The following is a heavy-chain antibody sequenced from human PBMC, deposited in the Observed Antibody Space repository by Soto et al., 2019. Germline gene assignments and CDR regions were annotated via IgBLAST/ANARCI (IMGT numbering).Heavy chain of an antibody. D-gene: IGHD2-15*01. CDR2: ISSNGGST. Sequence: GGSLRLSCAASGFTFSSYAMHWVRQAPGKGLEYVSAISSNGGSTYYANSVKGRFTISRDNSKNTLYLQMGSLRAEDMAVYYCARDSVLRVVVADARLNHYYYYYYMDVWGKGTTVTVSS. CDR1: GFTFSSYA. J-gene: IGHJ6*03. V-gene: IGHV3-64*01. CDR3: ARDSVLRVVVADARLNHYYYYYYMDV.